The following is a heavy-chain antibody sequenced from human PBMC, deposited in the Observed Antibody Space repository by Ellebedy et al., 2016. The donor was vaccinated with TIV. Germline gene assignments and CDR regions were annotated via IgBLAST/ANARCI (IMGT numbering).Heavy chain of an antibody. CDR2: ISAYNGNT. CDR3: ASVEGLLPDY. V-gene: IGHV1-18*01. CDR1: GYTFTSYG. Sequence: AASVKVSCKASGYTFTSYGISWVRQAPGQGPEWMGWISAYNGNTNYAQKLQGRVTMTTDTSTSTAYMELRSLRSDDTAVYYCASVEGLLPDYWGQGTLVTVSS. J-gene: IGHJ4*02.